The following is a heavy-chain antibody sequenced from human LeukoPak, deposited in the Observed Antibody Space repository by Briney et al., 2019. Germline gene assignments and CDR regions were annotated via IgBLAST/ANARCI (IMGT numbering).Heavy chain of an antibody. D-gene: IGHD3-10*01. Sequence: PGGSLRLSCAASGFTFSSYAMSWVRQAPGKGLEWVSAISGSGSSTYYADSVKGRFTISRDNSKNTLYLHMNSLRAEDTAVYYCAKGLGYYYGSGSYYDYWGQGTLVTVSS. CDR3: AKGLGYYYGSGSYYDY. CDR2: ISGSGSST. J-gene: IGHJ4*02. CDR1: GFTFSSYA. V-gene: IGHV3-23*01.